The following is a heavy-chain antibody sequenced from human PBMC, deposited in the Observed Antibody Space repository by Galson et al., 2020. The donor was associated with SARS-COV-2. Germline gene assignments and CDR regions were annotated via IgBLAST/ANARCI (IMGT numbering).Heavy chain of an antibody. Sequence: ASVKVSCKASGYTFTRYAMHWVRQAPGQRLEWMGWIYAGNGNTEYSEKFQGRVTITRDTSASTAYMELSGLRSEDTAVYYCARDIVVVPAVTNWFDPWGQGTLVTVSS. CDR1: GYTFTRYA. CDR2: IYAGNGNT. J-gene: IGHJ5*02. V-gene: IGHV1-3*01. D-gene: IGHD2-2*01. CDR3: ARDIVVVPAVTNWFDP.